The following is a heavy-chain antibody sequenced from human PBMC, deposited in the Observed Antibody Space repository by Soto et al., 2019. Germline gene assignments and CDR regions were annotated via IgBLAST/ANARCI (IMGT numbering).Heavy chain of an antibody. CDR3: TTGYYYDSSAYY. V-gene: IGHV3-15*01. J-gene: IGHJ4*02. CDR2: IKSKTDGGTT. D-gene: IGHD3-22*01. CDR1: GFTFSNAW. Sequence: EVQLVESGGGLVKPGGSLRLSCAASGFTFSNAWMSWVRQAPGKGLEWVGRIKSKTDGGTTDYAAPVKGRFTISRDDSKNTLYLQMNSLKTEDTAVYYCTTGYYYDSSAYYWGQGTLVTVSS.